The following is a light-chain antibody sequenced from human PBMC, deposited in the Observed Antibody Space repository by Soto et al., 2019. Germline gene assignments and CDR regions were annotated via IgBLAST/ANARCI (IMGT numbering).Light chain of an antibody. CDR2: GAS. V-gene: IGKV3-15*01. Sequence: EIVMTQSPATLSVSPGERATLSCRASQSISSSLAWYQQKPGQAPRLLIYGASTRATGIPARFSGSGSGTEFTRAISSLQSEDFAVYYCQQYNNSPPYTFGQGNKLEI. CDR1: QSISSS. CDR3: QQYNNSPPYT. J-gene: IGKJ2*01.